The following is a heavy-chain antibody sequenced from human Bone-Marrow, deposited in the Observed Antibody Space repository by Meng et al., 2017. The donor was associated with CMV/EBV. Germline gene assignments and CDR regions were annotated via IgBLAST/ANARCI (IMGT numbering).Heavy chain of an antibody. CDR3: ARDEYCSSTSCYNPYWYFDL. Sequence: TGYYRHWVRQAPGQGLEWMGWINPNSGGTNYAQKFQGRVTMTRDTSISTAYMELSRLRSDDTAVYYCARDEYCSSTSCYNPYWYFDLWGRGTLVTVSS. V-gene: IGHV1-2*02. J-gene: IGHJ2*01. CDR2: INPNSGGT. D-gene: IGHD2-2*02. CDR1: TGYY.